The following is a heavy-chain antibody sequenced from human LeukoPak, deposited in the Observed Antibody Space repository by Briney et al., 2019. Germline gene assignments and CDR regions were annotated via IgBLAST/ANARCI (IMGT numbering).Heavy chain of an antibody. J-gene: IGHJ6*02. Sequence: GGSLRLSCAASGFTFSSYSMNWVRQAPGKGLEWVSSISSSSSYIYYADSVKGRFTISRDNAKNSLYLQMNSLRAEDTAVYYCARDPQAYCSSTSCWGYHYGMDVWGQGTTVTVSS. CDR1: GFTFSSYS. V-gene: IGHV3-21*04. D-gene: IGHD2-2*01. CDR2: ISSSSSYI. CDR3: ARDPQAYCSSTSCWGYHYGMDV.